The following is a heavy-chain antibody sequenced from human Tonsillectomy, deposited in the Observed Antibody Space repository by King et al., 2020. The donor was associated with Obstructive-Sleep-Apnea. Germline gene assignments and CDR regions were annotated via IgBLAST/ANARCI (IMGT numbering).Heavy chain of an antibody. CDR1: GFTFSSYG. CDR2: IWYDGSNK. CDR3: AKDRGSGSYAPHYYYYYGMDV. Sequence: VQLVQSGGGVVQPGRSLRLSCAASGFTFSSYGMHWVRQAPGKGLEWVAVIWYDGSNKYYADSVKGRVTISRDNSKNTLYLQMNSLRAEDTAVYYCAKDRGSGSYAPHYYYYYGMDVWGQGTTVTVSS. V-gene: IGHV3-33*06. J-gene: IGHJ6*02. D-gene: IGHD3-10*01.